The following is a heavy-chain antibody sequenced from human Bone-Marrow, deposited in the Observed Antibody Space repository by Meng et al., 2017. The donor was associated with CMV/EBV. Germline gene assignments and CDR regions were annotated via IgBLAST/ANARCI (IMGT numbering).Heavy chain of an antibody. Sequence: GSLRLSCTVSGGSVSSGSYYWSWIRQPPGKGLEWIGYIYYSGSTYYNPSLKSRVTISVDTSKNQFSLKLSSVTAADTAVYYCAKDPPEGPRPPYCSSTSCYPDYWGQGTLVTVSS. CDR2: IYYSGST. CDR3: AKDPPEGPRPPYCSSTSCYPDY. CDR1: GGSVSSGSYY. V-gene: IGHV4-61*01. D-gene: IGHD2-2*01. J-gene: IGHJ4*02.